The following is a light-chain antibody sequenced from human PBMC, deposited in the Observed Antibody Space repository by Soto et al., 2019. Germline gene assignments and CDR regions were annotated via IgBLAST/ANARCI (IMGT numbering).Light chain of an antibody. J-gene: IGKJ4*02. CDR2: DAS. CDR3: QQYNNCSGT. V-gene: IGKV1-5*01. Sequence: IQMTQSPSTLSASVGDRVTITCRASQSISSWLAWYQQKPGKAPKLLIYDASSLESGVPSRFSGSGSGTDFTLTISSLEPDDFATYYCQQYNNCSGTFGGGTKVEIK. CDR1: QSISSW.